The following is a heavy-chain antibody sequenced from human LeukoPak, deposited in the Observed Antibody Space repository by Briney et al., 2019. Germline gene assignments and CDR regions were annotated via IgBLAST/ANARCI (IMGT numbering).Heavy chain of an antibody. CDR1: GGSISSGGYS. Sequence: PSETLSLTCAVSGGSISSGGYSWSWIRQPPGKGLEWIGYIYHSGSTYYNPSLKSRVTISVDRSKNQFSLKLSSVTAADTAVYYCAMSYGDYPELDYWGQGTLVTVSS. J-gene: IGHJ4*02. D-gene: IGHD4-17*01. CDR3: AMSYGDYPELDY. V-gene: IGHV4-30-2*01. CDR2: IYHSGST.